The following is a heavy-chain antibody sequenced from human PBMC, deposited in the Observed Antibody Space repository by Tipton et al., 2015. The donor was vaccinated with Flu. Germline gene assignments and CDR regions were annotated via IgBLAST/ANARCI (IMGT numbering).Heavy chain of an antibody. CDR1: GGSITNYY. J-gene: IGHJ4*02. Sequence: TLSLTCSVSGGSITNYYWSWIRQPPGKGLEWIGYIYSSGSTTYNPSLKSRVSMSADTSMNQFSLRVNSMTAADTSIYYCARVLAEHFGEGYFFDYWGQGALVTVSS. V-gene: IGHV4-59*01. CDR2: IYSSGST. CDR3: ARVLAEHFGEGYFFDY. D-gene: IGHD3-10*01.